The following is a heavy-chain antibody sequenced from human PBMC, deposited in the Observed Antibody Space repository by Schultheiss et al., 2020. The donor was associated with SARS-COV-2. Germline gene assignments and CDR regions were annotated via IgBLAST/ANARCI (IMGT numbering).Heavy chain of an antibody. CDR1: GFTFSSYW. Sequence: GGSLRLSCAASGFTFSSYWMHWVRQAPGKGLVWVSRINSDGSSTSYADSVKGRFTISRDNSKNTLYLQMNSLRAEDTAVYYCAKDPQDVVGAGSFDYWGQGTLVTVAS. J-gene: IGHJ4*02. D-gene: IGHD1-26*01. CDR3: AKDPQDVVGAGSFDY. CDR2: INSDGSST. V-gene: IGHV3-74*01.